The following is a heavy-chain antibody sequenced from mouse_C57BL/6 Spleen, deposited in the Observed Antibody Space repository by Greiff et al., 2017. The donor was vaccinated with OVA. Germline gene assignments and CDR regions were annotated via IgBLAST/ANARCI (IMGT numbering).Heavy chain of an antibody. V-gene: IGHV1-22*01. CDR2: INPNNGGT. J-gene: IGHJ4*01. CDR3: ASDGSSCIYAMDY. CDR1: GYTFTDYY. Sequence: VQLQQSGPELVKPGASVKMSCKASGYTFTDYYMHWVKQSPGKSLEWIGNINPNNGGTSYNQKFKGKATLTVTKSSSTAYMELRSLTSEDSAVYYCASDGSSCIYAMDYWGQGTSVTVSS. D-gene: IGHD1-1*01.